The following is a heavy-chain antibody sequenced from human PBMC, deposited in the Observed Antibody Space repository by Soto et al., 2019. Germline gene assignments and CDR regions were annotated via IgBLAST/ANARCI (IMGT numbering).Heavy chain of an antibody. V-gene: IGHV5-51*01. J-gene: IGHJ6*02. CDR2: IYPGDSDT. D-gene: IGHD3-3*01. Sequence: GESLKISCKGSGYSFTSYWIGWVRQMPGKGLEWMGIIYPGDSDTRYSPSFQGQVTISADKSISTAYLQWSSLKASDTAMYYCARGSNDFPYYYYGMDVWRQRTTVTVSS. CDR3: ARGSNDFPYYYYGMDV. CDR1: GYSFTSYW.